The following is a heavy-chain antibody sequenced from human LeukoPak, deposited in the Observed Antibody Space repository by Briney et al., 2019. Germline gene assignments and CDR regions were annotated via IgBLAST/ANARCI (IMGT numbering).Heavy chain of an antibody. CDR1: GGSISSHY. D-gene: IGHD1-26*01. Sequence: SETLSLTCTVSGGSISSHYWSWIRQPPGKGLEWIGFIFYSGSTNYNPSLKSRVTISVDTSKNQFSLKLSSVTAADTALYYCARSYSVSYSMGYWGQGTLVTVSS. V-gene: IGHV4-59*08. CDR3: ARSYSVSYSMGY. J-gene: IGHJ4*02. CDR2: IFYSGST.